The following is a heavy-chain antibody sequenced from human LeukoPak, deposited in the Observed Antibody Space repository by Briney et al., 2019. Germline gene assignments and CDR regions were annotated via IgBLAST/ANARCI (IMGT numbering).Heavy chain of an antibody. CDR1: SGSISSSTYY. CDR2: IYYTGST. Sequence: SETLSLTCTVSSGSISSSTYYWGWIRQPPGNGLEWIGTIYYTGSTYYNPSLKSRVTISVDTSKNQFSLKLSSVTAADTAVYYCARRPLRASHFDYWGQGTLVTVSS. V-gene: IGHV4-39*07. J-gene: IGHJ4*02. CDR3: ARRPLRASHFDY.